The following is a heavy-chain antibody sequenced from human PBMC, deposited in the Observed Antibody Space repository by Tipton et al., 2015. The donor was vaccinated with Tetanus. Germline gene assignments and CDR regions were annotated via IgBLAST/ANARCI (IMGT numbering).Heavy chain of an antibody. CDR1: GGSIISADHY. V-gene: IGHV4-30-4*01. D-gene: IGHD6-13*01. J-gene: IGHJ4*02. CDR3: ARHLSTGSWYFFDY. Sequence: TLSLTCTVSGGSIISADHYWSWIRQPPGKGLEWIGYIYYSGTTYYSPSLKSRVTISVDTSNNHFSLKLSSVTAADTAFYYCARHLSTGSWYFFDYWGQGTLVPVSS. CDR2: IYYSGTT.